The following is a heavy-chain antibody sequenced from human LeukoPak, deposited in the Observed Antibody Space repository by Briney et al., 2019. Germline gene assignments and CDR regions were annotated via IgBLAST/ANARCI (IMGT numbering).Heavy chain of an antibody. D-gene: IGHD2-2*01. J-gene: IGHJ6*02. CDR2: IKSKTDGGTT. V-gene: IGHV3-15*01. CDR1: GFTFSNAW. CDR3: TTDVSPAAFYYYYHGMDV. Sequence: GGSLRLSCAASGFTFSNAWMSWVRQAPGKGLEWVGRIKSKTDGGTTDYAAPVKGRFTISRDDSKNTLYLQMNSLKTEDTAVYYCTTDVSPAAFYYYYHGMDVWGQGTTVTVSS.